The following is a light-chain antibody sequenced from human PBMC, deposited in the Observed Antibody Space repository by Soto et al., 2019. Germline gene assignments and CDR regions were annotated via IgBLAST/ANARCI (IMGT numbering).Light chain of an antibody. CDR3: RKRSNCPIT. J-gene: IGKJ5*01. Sequence: EIVLTQSPATLSLSPGERATLSCRASQSVSSYLAWYQQKPGQAPRLLIYDASNRATGIPARFSGSGSGKDFTHTISSLGPEVFPVYNCRKRSNCPITSGKGTRREIK. CDR2: DAS. V-gene: IGKV3-11*01. CDR1: QSVSSY.